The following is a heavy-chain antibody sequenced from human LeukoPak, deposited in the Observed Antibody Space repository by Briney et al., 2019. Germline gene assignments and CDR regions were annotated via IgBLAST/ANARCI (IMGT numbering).Heavy chain of an antibody. CDR3: ARGILVRGVNYYYYYMDV. CDR1: GYTFTGYY. Sequence: ASVKVSCKASGYTFTGYYMHWVRQAPGQGLEWMGWINPNSGGTNYAQKFQGRVTMTTDTSTSTAYMELRSLRSDDTAVYYCARGILVRGVNYYYYYMDVWGKGTTVTVSS. D-gene: IGHD3-10*01. J-gene: IGHJ6*03. CDR2: INPNSGGT. V-gene: IGHV1-2*02.